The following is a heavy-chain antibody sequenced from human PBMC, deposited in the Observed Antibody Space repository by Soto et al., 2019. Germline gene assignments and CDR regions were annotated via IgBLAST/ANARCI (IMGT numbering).Heavy chain of an antibody. J-gene: IGHJ4*02. Sequence: QVQLVQSGAEVKKPGASVKVSCKASGYTFTSYGISWVRQAPGQGLAWMGWVSTYNGDTQYPQNFQGRVIMTTDTTTNTANTEFKSLRSDDTAIYFCARDQTVYDILTELYFWGQGPLVTVSS. D-gene: IGHD3-9*01. V-gene: IGHV1-18*01. CDR2: VSTYNGDT. CDR3: ARDQTVYDILTELYF. CDR1: GYTFTSYG.